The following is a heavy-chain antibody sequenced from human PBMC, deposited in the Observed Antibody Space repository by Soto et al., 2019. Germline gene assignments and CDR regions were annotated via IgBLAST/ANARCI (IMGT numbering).Heavy chain of an antibody. J-gene: IGHJ4*02. D-gene: IGHD2-21*02. CDR1: GGSISSSSYY. CDR3: ARHGRAYCGGDCYPD. CDR2: IYYSGST. Sequence: QLQLQESGPGLVKPSETLSLTCTVSGGSISSSSYYWGWIRQPPGKGLEWIGSIYYSGSTYYNPCFKSRVTISVDTSRNQFSLKRRSVTAADTAVYYCARHGRAYCGGDCYPDWGQGTLVTVSS. V-gene: IGHV4-39*01.